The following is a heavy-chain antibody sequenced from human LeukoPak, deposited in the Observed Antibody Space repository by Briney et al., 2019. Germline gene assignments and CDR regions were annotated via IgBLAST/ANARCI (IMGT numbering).Heavy chain of an antibody. CDR1: GFTFSSYA. J-gene: IGHJ6*02. D-gene: IGHD3-3*01. CDR3: AKAELYYDFWSGYQYYYYGMDV. CDR2: ISGSGGST. Sequence: PGGSLRLSCAASGFTFSSYAMSWVRQAPGKGLEWVSAISGSGGSTYYADSVKGRFTISRDNSKNTLYLQMNSLRAEDTAVYYCAKAELYYDFWSGYQYYYYGMDVWGQGTTVTVSS. V-gene: IGHV3-23*01.